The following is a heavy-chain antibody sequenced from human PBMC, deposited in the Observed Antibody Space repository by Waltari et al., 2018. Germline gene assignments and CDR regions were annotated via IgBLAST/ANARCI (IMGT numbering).Heavy chain of an antibody. Sequence: QVQLVQSGAEVKKPGSSVKVSCKASGGTFSSYAISWVRQAPGQGLEWMGGIMLLLGIANYAQKFQGRVTITADKSTSTAYMELSSLRSEDTAVYYCARASEDIAARPDYDYWGQGTLVTVSS. CDR2: IMLLLGIA. V-gene: IGHV1-69*10. J-gene: IGHJ4*02. D-gene: IGHD6-6*01. CDR3: ARASEDIAARPDYDY. CDR1: GGTFSSYA.